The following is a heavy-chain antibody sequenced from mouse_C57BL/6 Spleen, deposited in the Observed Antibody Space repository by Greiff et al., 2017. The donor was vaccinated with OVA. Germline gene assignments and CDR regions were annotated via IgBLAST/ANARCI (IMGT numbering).Heavy chain of an antibody. CDR1: GFTFSDYY. D-gene: IGHD2-5*01. J-gene: IGHJ1*03. V-gene: IGHV5-16*01. Sequence: EVKLMESEGGLVQPGSSMKLSCTASGFTFSDYYMAWVRQVPEKGLEWVANINYDGSSTYYLDSLKSRFIISRDNAKNILYLQMSSLKSEDTATYYCAREDSNWRYFDVWGTGTTVTVSS. CDR2: INYDGSST. CDR3: AREDSNWRYFDV.